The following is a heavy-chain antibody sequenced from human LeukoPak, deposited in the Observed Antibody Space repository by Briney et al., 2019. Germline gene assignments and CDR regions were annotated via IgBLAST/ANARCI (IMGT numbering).Heavy chain of an antibody. J-gene: IGHJ3*02. CDR1: GFTFSSYG. CDR2: IRYDGSNK. Sequence: GGSLRLSCAASGFTFSSYGMHWVRQAPGKGLEWVAFIRYDGSNKYYADSVKGRFTISRDNSKNTLYLQMNSLRAEDTAVYYCARAKWELLADDAFDIWGQGTMVTVSS. D-gene: IGHD1-26*01. CDR3: ARAKWELLADDAFDI. V-gene: IGHV3-30*02.